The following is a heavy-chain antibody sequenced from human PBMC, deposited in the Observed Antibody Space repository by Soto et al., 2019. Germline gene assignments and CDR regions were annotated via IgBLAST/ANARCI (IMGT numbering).Heavy chain of an antibody. CDR2: IIPIFGTA. V-gene: IGHV1-69*13. Sequence: SVKVSCKASGRTFSSYAMSWVRQAPGQGLEWMGGIIPIFGTANYAQKFQGRVTITADESTSTAYMELSSLRSEDTALYYCAKDYYSDSNGSHFDYWGQGTQVTVSS. J-gene: IGHJ4*02. D-gene: IGHD3-22*01. CDR3: AKDYYSDSNGSHFDY. CDR1: GRTFSSYA.